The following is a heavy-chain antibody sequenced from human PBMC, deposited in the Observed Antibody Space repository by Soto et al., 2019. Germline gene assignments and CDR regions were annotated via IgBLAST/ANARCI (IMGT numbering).Heavy chain of an antibody. J-gene: IGHJ3*02. CDR2: INTDGGSS. V-gene: IGHV3-74*03. CDR3: AREAGYCSRTSCYRRAFDT. D-gene: IGHD2-2*01. Sequence: EVQLVESGGDLVQPGGSLRLSCAASGFTFSGHWMHWVRQVPGKGLEWVSRINTDGGSSAYADSVKGRFTISRDNARNTLYLQMNGLRGGDTTVYYCAREAGYCSRTSCYRRAFDTWGLGTTVTVSS. CDR1: GFTFSGHW.